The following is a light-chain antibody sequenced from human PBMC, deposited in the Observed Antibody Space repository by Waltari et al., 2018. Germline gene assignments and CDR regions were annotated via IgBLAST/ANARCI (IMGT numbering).Light chain of an antibody. CDR2: AVS. CDR3: SSYAGSSKGV. CDR1: RSDVGNYNR. Sequence: QSALTQPASVSGSPGQSITISCTGTRSDVGNYNRLSWYQQHPGKAPKLLVYAVSKRPSGVSDRFSGSKSGDMASLTISGLQPEDEAEYFCSSYAGSSKGVFGGGTKVTVL. V-gene: IGLV2-23*02. J-gene: IGLJ2*01.